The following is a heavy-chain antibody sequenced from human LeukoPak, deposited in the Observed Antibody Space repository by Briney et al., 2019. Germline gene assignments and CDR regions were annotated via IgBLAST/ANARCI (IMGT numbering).Heavy chain of an antibody. Sequence: ASVKVSCKASGYTFTSYGISWVRQAPGQGLEWMGWISAYNGNTNYAQKLQGRVTMTTDTSTSTAYMELRSLRSDDTAVYYCARWEVSYYDILTGYGAWDYWGQGTLVTVSS. CDR1: GYTFTSYG. D-gene: IGHD3-9*01. J-gene: IGHJ4*02. V-gene: IGHV1-18*01. CDR2: ISAYNGNT. CDR3: ARWEVSYYDILTGYGAWDY.